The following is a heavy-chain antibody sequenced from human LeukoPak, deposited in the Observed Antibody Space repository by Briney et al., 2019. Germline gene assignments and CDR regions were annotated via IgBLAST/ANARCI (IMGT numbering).Heavy chain of an antibody. CDR3: ARHNSVGDTIFNTIYGMDV. CDR2: IHYSGST. D-gene: IGHD3-3*01. J-gene: IGHJ6*02. V-gene: IGHV4-59*08. Sequence: SETLSLTCTVSGSSISGYYWSWIRQPPGKGLEWIGYIHYSGSTNYNPSLKSRAIISVDTSKNQFSLKLSSVTAADTAVYYCARHNSVGDTIFNTIYGMDVWGQGTTVTVSS. CDR1: GSSISGYY.